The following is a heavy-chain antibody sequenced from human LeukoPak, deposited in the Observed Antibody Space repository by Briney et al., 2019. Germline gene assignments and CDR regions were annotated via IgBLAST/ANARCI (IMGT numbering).Heavy chain of an antibody. Sequence: GESLKISCKGSGYSFNSYWNGWVRQMPGKGLGWEGINYPGDSDTRSSPSFQGQVTSSAEKSTSTAYLQCSSLKASDTAMYYCARHSGTTLPHFDYWGQGTLGTVSS. J-gene: IGHJ4*02. V-gene: IGHV5-51*01. CDR3: ARHSGTTLPHFDY. D-gene: IGHD1-1*01. CDR1: GYSFNSYW. CDR2: NYPGDSDT.